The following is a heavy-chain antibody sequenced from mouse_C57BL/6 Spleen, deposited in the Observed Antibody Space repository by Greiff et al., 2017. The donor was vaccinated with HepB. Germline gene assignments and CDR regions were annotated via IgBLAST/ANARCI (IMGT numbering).Heavy chain of an antibody. J-gene: IGHJ4*01. CDR1: GYTFTSYT. CDR2: INPSSGYT. CDR3: ARSRDYDYDGAMDY. V-gene: IGHV1-4*01. Sequence: QVQLQQSGAELARPGASVKMSCKASGYTFTSYTMHWVKQRPGQGLEWIGYINPSSGYTKYNQKFKDKATLTADKSSSTAYMQLSSLTSEDSAVYYCARSRDYDYDGAMDYWGQGTSVTVSS. D-gene: IGHD2-4*01.